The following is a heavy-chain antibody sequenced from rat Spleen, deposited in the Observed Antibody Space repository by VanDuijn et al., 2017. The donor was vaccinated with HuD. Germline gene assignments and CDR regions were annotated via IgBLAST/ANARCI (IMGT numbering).Heavy chain of an antibody. Sequence: EVQLVESGGGQVQPGRSLKLSCAASGFIFSDHYVAWVRQAPKKGLEWVATILYDTTNTFYRDSVKGRFTISTDNAKSTLYLQMNSLRSEDTATYYCTRGGYFRYWGQGVMVTVSS. D-gene: IGHD2-5*01. J-gene: IGHJ2*01. CDR2: ILYDTTNT. V-gene: IGHV5-7*01. CDR1: GFIFSDHY. CDR3: TRGGYFRY.